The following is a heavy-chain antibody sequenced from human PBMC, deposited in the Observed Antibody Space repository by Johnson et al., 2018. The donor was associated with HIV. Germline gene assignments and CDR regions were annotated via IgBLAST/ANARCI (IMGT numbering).Heavy chain of an antibody. D-gene: IGHD4-17*01. J-gene: IGHJ3*01. V-gene: IGHV3-30*04. Sequence: QVQLVESGGGVVQPGRSLRLSCAASGFTFSSYAMHWVRQAPGKWLEWVAVISYDGSNKYYADSVKGRFTISRDNAKNSLYLQMNSLRAEDTALYYCVSSRANDYGIPDAFPVWGQGTMVTVSS. CDR3: VSSRANDYGIPDAFPV. CDR2: ISYDGSNK. CDR1: GFTFSSYA.